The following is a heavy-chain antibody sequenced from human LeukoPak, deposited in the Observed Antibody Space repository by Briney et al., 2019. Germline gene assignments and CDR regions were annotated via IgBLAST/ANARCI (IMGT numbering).Heavy chain of an antibody. CDR1: GFTFTSSA. D-gene: IGHD2-15*01. CDR3: AAGYCSGGSCYRDFDY. CDR2: IVVGSGNT. J-gene: IGHJ4*02. V-gene: IGHV1-58*01. Sequence: SVKVSCKGSGFTFTSSAVQWVRNARGPRLELVGLIVVGSGNTNYAQKFQERVTITRDMSTSTAYMELSSLRSEDTAVYYCAAGYCSGGSCYRDFDYWGQGTLVTVSS.